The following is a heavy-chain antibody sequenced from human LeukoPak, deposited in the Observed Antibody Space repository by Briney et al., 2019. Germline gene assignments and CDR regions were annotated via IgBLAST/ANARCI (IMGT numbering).Heavy chain of an antibody. V-gene: IGHV1-18*01. Sequence: ASVKVSCKASGYTFTSYGISWVRQAPGQGLEWMGWISAYNGNTNYAQKLQGRVTMTTDTSTSTAYMELRSLRSDDTAVYYCARVMLRYFDWLLQDTGYWGQGTLVTVSS. J-gene: IGHJ4*02. CDR2: ISAYNGNT. CDR3: ARVMLRYFDWLLQDTGY. CDR1: GYTFTSYG. D-gene: IGHD3-9*01.